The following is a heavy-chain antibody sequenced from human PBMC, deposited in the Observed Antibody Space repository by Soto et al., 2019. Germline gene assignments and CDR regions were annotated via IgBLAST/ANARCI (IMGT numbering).Heavy chain of an antibody. CDR1: GFTFSSYE. Sequence: LRLSCAASGFTFSSYEMNWVRQAPGKGLEWVSYISSSGSTIYYADSVKGRFTISRDNAKNSLYLQMNSLRAEDTAVYYCARPRDTPGYYYGMDVWGQGTTVTVSS. D-gene: IGHD5-18*01. CDR2: ISSSGSTI. J-gene: IGHJ6*02. CDR3: ARPRDTPGYYYGMDV. V-gene: IGHV3-48*03.